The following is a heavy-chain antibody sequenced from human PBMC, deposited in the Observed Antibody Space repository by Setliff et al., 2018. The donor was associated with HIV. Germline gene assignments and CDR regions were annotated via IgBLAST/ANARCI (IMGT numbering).Heavy chain of an antibody. CDR3: ARRWKSGATHAAFDF. CDR2: IIPIFGTT. CDR1: GGTFSSYA. D-gene: IGHD1-26*01. V-gene: IGHV1-69*13. Sequence: SVKVSCKASGGTFSSYAINWVRQAPGQGLEWMGGIIPIFGTTNFAQKFQGRVTITADESTSTAYMELSSLRSEDTAMYYCARRWKSGATHAAFDFWGQGTMVTVSS. J-gene: IGHJ3*01.